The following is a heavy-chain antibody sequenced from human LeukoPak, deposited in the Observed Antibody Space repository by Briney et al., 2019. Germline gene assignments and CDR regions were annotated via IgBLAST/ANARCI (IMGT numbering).Heavy chain of an antibody. D-gene: IGHD1-26*01. J-gene: IGHJ4*02. CDR2: IEKDGSDK. CDR3: ERDLFSGSYSGVNY. Sequence: PGGSVKLSCAASGFTINSYWMSWVRHPPGKGLEWVVNIEKDGSDKYYADSVKGRFTISRDNAKNSLYLQMSSLRAEDTAVYYWERDLFSGSYSGVNYWGQGTLVTVSS. CDR1: GFTINSYW. V-gene: IGHV3-7*04.